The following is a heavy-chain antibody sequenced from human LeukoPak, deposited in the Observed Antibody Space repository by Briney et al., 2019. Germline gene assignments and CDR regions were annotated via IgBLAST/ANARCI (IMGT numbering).Heavy chain of an antibody. CDR1: GFTFSSYS. D-gene: IGHD4-11*01. Sequence: GGSLRLSCAASGFTFSSYSMNWVRQAPGKGLEWVSSISSSSSYIYYTDSVKGRFTISRDNAKNSLYLQMNSLRAEDTAVYYCARDPYSGLFDYWGQGTLVTVSS. CDR2: ISSSSSYI. CDR3: ARDPYSGLFDY. J-gene: IGHJ4*02. V-gene: IGHV3-21*01.